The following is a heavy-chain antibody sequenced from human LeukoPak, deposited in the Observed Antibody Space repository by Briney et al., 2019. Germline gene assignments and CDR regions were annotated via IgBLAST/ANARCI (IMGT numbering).Heavy chain of an antibody. CDR2: IYYSGST. CDR1: GGSISSYY. V-gene: IGHV4-59*01. CDR3: ARKLGRPFDI. J-gene: IGHJ3*02. Sequence: NPSETLSLTCTVSGGSISSYYWSWIRQPPGKGLEWIGYIYYSGSTNYNPPLKSRVTISVDTSKNQISLKLSSVTAADTAVYYCARKLGRPFDIWGQGTMVTVSS.